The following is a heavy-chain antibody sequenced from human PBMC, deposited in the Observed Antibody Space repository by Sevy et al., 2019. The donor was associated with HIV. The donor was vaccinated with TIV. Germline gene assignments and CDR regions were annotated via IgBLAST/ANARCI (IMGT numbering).Heavy chain of an antibody. CDR2: ISYDGSNK. J-gene: IGHJ4*02. Sequence: GGSLRLSCAASGFTFSSYGMHWVRQAPGKGLEWVAVISYDGSNKYYADSVKGRFTISGDNSKNTLYLQMNSLRAEDTAVYYCAKDRSQPRLLKTVAGTLDYWGQGTLVTVSS. D-gene: IGHD6-19*01. V-gene: IGHV3-30*18. CDR1: GFTFSSYG. CDR3: AKDRSQPRLLKTVAGTLDY.